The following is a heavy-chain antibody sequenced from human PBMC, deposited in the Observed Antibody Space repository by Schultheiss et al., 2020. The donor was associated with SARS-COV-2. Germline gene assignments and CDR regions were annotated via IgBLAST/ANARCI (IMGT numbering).Heavy chain of an antibody. J-gene: IGHJ3*02. CDR1: GFTFSSYS. CDR2: ISSSSSYI. V-gene: IGHV3-21*01. D-gene: IGHD6-6*01. Sequence: GESLKISCAASGFTFSSYSMNWVRQAPGKGLEWVSSISSSSSYIYYADSVKGRFTISRDNAKNSLYLQMNSLRAEDTAVYYCARNRIADRLDAFDIWGQGTMVTVSS. CDR3: ARNRIADRLDAFDI.